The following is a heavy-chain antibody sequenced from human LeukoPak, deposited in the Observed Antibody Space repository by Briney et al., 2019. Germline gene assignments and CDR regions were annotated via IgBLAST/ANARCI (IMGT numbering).Heavy chain of an antibody. CDR2: ISGSGGVT. D-gene: IGHD2-8*01. J-gene: IGHJ4*02. CDR3: AKDPDCTSGVCYTFFDY. Sequence: GGSLRLSCAASRFTFSSYAMSWVRQAPGKGLEWVSAISGSGGVTYYADSVKGRFTISRDNSNNTLYLQMNSLRAEDTAVYYCAKDPDCTSGVCYTFFDYWGQGTLVTVSS. V-gene: IGHV3-23*01. CDR1: RFTFSSYA.